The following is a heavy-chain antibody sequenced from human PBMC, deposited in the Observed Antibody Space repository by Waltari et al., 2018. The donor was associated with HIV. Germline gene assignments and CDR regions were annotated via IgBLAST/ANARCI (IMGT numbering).Heavy chain of an antibody. J-gene: IGHJ3*02. Sequence: EVQLVQSGAEVKKPGQSLKISCTGSGYSFTSYWIGWVRQAPGTGLEWRGDIYPADSATTYKPSFRGQVTISVDTSISTAYVQWRSLKASDTAVYFCARRLVGADAFEIWGQGTEVIVSS. CDR2: IYPADSAT. CDR3: ARRLVGADAFEI. D-gene: IGHD1-26*01. V-gene: IGHV5-51*03. CDR1: GYSFTSYW.